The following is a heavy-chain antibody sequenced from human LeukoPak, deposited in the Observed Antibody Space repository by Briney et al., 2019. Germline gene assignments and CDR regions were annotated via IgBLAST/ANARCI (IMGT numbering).Heavy chain of an antibody. CDR3: ARIDTGGADC. D-gene: IGHD2-8*02. CDR1: GGSVNSGGSY. J-gene: IGHJ4*02. CDR2: ISYSGNT. V-gene: IGHV4-31*02. Sequence: SETLSLTCTVSGGSVNSGGSYWTWIRQHPGKGLEWIGYISYSGNTYYSPSLKSRIAISVDTSKNQFSLKLSSVTAADTAVYYCARIDTGGADCWGQGTMVTVSS.